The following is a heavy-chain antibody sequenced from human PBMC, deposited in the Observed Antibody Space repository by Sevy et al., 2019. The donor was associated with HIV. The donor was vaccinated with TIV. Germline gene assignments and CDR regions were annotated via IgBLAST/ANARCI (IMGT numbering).Heavy chain of an antibody. CDR1: GDSITSGDYF. V-gene: IGHV4-30-4*01. CDR3: ARTMTTFDH. Sequence: SETLSLTYTVSGDSITSGDYFWHWIRQPPGKGLEWIGYFYNAGGAYYSPSLKSRVVISVDTSKNHFSLQLTSVTAADTAVYYCARTMTTFDHWGQGILVTVSS. CDR2: FYNAGGA. J-gene: IGHJ5*02. D-gene: IGHD4-17*01.